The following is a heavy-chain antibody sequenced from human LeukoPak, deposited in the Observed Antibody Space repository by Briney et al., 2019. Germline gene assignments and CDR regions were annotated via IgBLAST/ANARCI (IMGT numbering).Heavy chain of an antibody. CDR2: ISGSGGST. CDR1: GFTFSSYA. Sequence: GGSLRLSCAASGFTFSSYAMSWVRQAPGKGLEWVSAISGSGGSTYYADSVKGRFTISRDNSKNTLYLQMNSLRAEDTAVYYCAKGYYYDSSGYSDFGYWGQGTLVTVPS. D-gene: IGHD3-22*01. J-gene: IGHJ4*02. CDR3: AKGYYYDSSGYSDFGY. V-gene: IGHV3-23*01.